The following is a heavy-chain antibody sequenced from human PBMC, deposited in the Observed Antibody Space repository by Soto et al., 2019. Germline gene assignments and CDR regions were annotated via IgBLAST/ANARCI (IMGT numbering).Heavy chain of an antibody. D-gene: IGHD2-2*01. CDR2: INAGNGNT. Sequence: QVQLVQSGAEVKKPGASVKVSCKASGYTFTNYAMHWVRQAPGQRPEWMGWINAGNGNTKFSQRFQGRVTITRDTSAYIAYMELSNLTSEDTAVYYCARAGFCSTTSCSDAFDIWGQGTMVTVSS. J-gene: IGHJ3*02. CDR1: GYTFTNYA. V-gene: IGHV1-3*01. CDR3: ARAGFCSTTSCSDAFDI.